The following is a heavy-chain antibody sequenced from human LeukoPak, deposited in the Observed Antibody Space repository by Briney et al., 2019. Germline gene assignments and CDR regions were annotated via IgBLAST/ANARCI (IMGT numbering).Heavy chain of an antibody. CDR1: GYTLTELS. CDR2: FDPEDGET. V-gene: IGHV1-24*01. Sequence: PSVKVSCKVSGYTLTELSMHWVRQAPGKGLGWMGGFDPEDGETIYAQKSQGRVTMTEDTSTDTAYMELSSLRSEDTAVYYCATRGYDSSGYYLRCWGQGTLVTVSS. CDR3: ATRGYDSSGYYLRC. D-gene: IGHD3-22*01. J-gene: IGHJ4*02.